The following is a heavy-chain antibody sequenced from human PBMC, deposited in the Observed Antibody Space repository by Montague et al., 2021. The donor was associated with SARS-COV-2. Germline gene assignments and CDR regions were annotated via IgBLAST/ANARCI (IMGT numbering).Heavy chain of an antibody. Sequence: SETLSLTCAVSGASITTNYWSWIRQPPGQGLEWIGHIYYNEKTNYNPSLKSRVTISMDTPKNHFSLKVTSVTAADTALYFCAGGQQMNYFDFWGQATLVTVSS. V-gene: IGHV4-59*13. CDR3: AGGQQMNYFDF. D-gene: IGHD1/OR15-1a*01. J-gene: IGHJ4*02. CDR2: IYYNEKT. CDR1: GASITTNY.